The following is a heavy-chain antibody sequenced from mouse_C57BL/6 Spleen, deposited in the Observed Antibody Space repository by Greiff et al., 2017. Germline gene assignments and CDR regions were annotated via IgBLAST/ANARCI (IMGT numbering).Heavy chain of an antibody. CDR2: IDPSDSYT. D-gene: IGHD1-1*01. V-gene: IGHV1-69*01. CDR3: ARSYYGSSFFDY. J-gene: IGHJ2*01. CDR1: GYTFTSYW. Sequence: QVQLQQPGAELVMPGASVKLSCKASGYTFTSYWMHWVKQRPGQGLEWIGEIDPSDSYTNYNQKFKGKSTLTVDKSSSTAYMQLSSLTSEDSAVYDCARSYYGSSFFDYWGQGTTLTVSS.